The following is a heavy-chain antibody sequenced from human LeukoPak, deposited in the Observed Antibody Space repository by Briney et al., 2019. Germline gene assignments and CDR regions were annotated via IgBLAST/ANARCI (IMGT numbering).Heavy chain of an antibody. CDR3: ARVSVVLDAFDI. CDR2: INAGNGNT. V-gene: IGHV1-3*01. J-gene: IGHJ3*02. CDR1: GYTFTSYA. D-gene: IGHD3-10*01. Sequence: ASVKVSCKASGYTFTSYAMHWVRQAPGQRLEWMGWINAGNGNTKYSQKFQGRVTITRDTSASTAYMELSSLRSEDTAVYYCARVSVVLDAFDIWGQGTMVTVSS.